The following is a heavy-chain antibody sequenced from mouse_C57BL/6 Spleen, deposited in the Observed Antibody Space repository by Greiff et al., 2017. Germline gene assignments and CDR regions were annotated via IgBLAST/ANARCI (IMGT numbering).Heavy chain of an antibody. D-gene: IGHD1-1*01. V-gene: IGHV5-16*01. CDR3: ARDYYGSGNFEG. CDR2: INYDGSST. CDR1: GFTFSDYY. Sequence: EVKLVESEGGLVQPGSSMKLSCTASGFTFSDYYMAWVRQVPEKGLEWVANINYDGSSTYYLDSLKSRIIISKDTATNNLYLQMSSLKSEDTATYSCARDYYGSGNFEGWGKGTTLTVSS. J-gene: IGHJ2*01.